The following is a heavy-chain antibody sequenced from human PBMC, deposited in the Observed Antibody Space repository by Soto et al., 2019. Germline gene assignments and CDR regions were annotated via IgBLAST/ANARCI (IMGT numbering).Heavy chain of an antibody. V-gene: IGHV1-58*01. CDR2: IVVGSGGI. J-gene: IGHJ5*02. Sequence: ASRKTSFERSWFTVTISFLVVGGSARGQRLEWIGWIVVGSGGIKYAQKFQERVSITRDVSTSTAYMELTSLRSEDTAVYYCAADPSQSQGWFDPWGQGTLVTVSS. CDR3: AADPSQSQGWFDP. CDR1: WFTVTISF.